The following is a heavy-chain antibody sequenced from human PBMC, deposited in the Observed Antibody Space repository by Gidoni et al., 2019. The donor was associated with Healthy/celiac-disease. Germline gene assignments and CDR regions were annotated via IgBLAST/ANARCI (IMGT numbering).Heavy chain of an antibody. CDR3: ARREGYCSGGSCYSYFDY. V-gene: IGHV1-69*01. D-gene: IGHD2-15*01. CDR2: IHPIVGTA. CDR1: GGTFSSYA. J-gene: IGHJ4*02. Sequence: QVQLVQSGAEVKKPGSSVKVSCKASGGTFSSYAISWVRQAAGQGLEGMGGIHPIVGTANYAQKFQGRVTITADESTSTAYMELSSLRSEDTAVYYCARREGYCSGGSCYSYFDYWGQGTLVTVSS.